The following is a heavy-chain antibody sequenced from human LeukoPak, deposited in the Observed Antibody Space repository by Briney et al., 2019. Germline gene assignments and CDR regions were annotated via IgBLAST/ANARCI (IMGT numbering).Heavy chain of an antibody. D-gene: IGHD3-10*01. CDR1: GYTFTSYG. Sequence: ASVKVSCKASGYTFTSYGISWVRQAPGQGLEWMGWISAYNGNTNYAQKLQGRVTMTTDTSTSTAYMELRSLRSDDTAVYYCARGLPRAPLLLWFGESWGQGTLVTVSS. V-gene: IGHV1-18*01. CDR3: ARGLPRAPLLLWFGES. CDR2: ISAYNGNT. J-gene: IGHJ4*02.